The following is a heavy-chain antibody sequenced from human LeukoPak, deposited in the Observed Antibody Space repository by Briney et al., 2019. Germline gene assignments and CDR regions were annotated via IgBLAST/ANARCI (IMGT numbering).Heavy chain of an antibody. CDR1: GFTFSSFN. V-gene: IGHV3-48*01. J-gene: IGHJ6*02. D-gene: IGHD3-3*01. CDR3: ARDLVGGFLEWPSYYYYYGMDV. CDR2: ISGSSGSS. Sequence: PGGSLRLSCSASGFTFSSFNMNWVRHTPGRGLEWVSYISGSSGSSYYADSVKGRFTISRDNAKNSLYLQMNSLRAEDTAVYYCARDLVGGFLEWPSYYYYYGMDVWGQGTTVTVSS.